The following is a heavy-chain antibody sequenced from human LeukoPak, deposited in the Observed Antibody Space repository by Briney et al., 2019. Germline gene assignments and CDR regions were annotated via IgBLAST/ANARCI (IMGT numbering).Heavy chain of an antibody. V-gene: IGHV4-59*01. D-gene: IGHD1-26*01. CDR3: ARYRYSTDFFDY. CDR2: IYYSGNT. Sequence: PSETLSLTCTVSGGSISSYYWSWIRQPPGKGLEWIGYIYYSGNTNYNPSLKSRVTISVDTSKHQFSLKLSSVTAADTALYYCARYRYSTDFFDYWGQGTLVTVSS. CDR1: GGSISSYY. J-gene: IGHJ4*02.